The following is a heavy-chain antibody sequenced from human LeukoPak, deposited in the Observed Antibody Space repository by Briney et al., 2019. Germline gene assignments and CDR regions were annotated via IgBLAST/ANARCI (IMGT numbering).Heavy chain of an antibody. D-gene: IGHD6-19*01. J-gene: IGHJ3*02. CDR1: GYTFTGYS. CDR2: INPNSGGR. CDR3: ARDSSGVGNAFDI. Sequence: ASVKVSCKASGYTFTGYSLHWVRQTPGQGLEWMGWINPNSGGRNYAQKFQGRVTMTRDASISTAYMELSRLRSDDTAVYYCARDSSGVGNAFDIWGQGTMVTVSS. V-gene: IGHV1-2*02.